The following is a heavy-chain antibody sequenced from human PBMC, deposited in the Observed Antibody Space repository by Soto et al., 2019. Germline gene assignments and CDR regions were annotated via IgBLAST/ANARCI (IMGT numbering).Heavy chain of an antibody. J-gene: IGHJ4*02. CDR2: INPNGGST. CDR1: GYTFTNYY. V-gene: IGHV1-46*01. Sequence: QVQLVQSGAKVKNPGASVKVSCKASGYTFTNYYIHWVRQAPGQGLEWMAIINPNGGSTNYAQKFQGRVTLARDTFTSTVYMELSSLRSEDTAIYYCARGLAAGDYWGQGTLVTVSS. D-gene: IGHD6-13*01. CDR3: ARGLAAGDY.